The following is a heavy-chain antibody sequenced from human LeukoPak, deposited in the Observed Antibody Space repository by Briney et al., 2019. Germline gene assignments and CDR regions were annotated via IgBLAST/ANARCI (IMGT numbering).Heavy chain of an antibody. V-gene: IGHV3-30-3*01. D-gene: IGHD3-22*01. CDR2: ISYDGSNK. Sequence: PGRSLRLSCAASGFTFSSYAMHWVRQAPGKGLEWVAVISYDGSNKYYADSVKGRFTISRDNSKNTLYLQMNSLRAEDTAVYYCARGDRDYYDSSGYVGYFDYWGQGTLVTVSS. J-gene: IGHJ4*02. CDR1: GFTFSSYA. CDR3: ARGDRDYYDSSGYVGYFDY.